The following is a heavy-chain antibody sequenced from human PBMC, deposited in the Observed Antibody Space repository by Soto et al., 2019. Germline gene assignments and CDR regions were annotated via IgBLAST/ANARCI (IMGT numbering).Heavy chain of an antibody. CDR1: GFIFSSFG. CDR2: IWYDGSNT. J-gene: IGHJ4*02. D-gene: IGHD7-27*01. V-gene: IGHV3-33*01. Sequence: SLRLSCAASGFIFSSFGMHLVRHAPGKGLEWVAHIWYDGSNTYYADSVKGRFTISRDNSRNTLYLQMNSLRAEDTAVYHCVRDLLGSGGHFDYWGQGTLVTVYS. CDR3: VRDLLGSGGHFDY.